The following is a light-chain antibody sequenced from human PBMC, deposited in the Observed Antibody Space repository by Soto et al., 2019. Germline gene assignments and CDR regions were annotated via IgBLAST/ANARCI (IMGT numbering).Light chain of an antibody. V-gene: IGKV1-27*01. Sequence: DIQMTQSPSSLSASIGDRVTITCRASQGISNYLAWYQEKPGKAPKLLIYHASTLQSGVPSRFSGSGSGTDFTLTISSLQPEDVATYYCQNYNNFLFTFGPGTKVDIK. CDR2: HAS. J-gene: IGKJ3*01. CDR1: QGISNY. CDR3: QNYNNFLFT.